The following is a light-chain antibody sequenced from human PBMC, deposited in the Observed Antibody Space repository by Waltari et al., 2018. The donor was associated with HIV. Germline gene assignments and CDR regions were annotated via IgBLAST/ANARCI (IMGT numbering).Light chain of an antibody. J-gene: IGKJ2*01. V-gene: IGKV4-1*01. Sequence: DIVMTKSPDSMAESLGKKATINCKSRQSVLYSSNNKNYLAWYQQKPGQPPKLLIYWASTRESGVPDRFSGSGSGTDFTLTISSLQAEDVAVYYCQQYYSTPDTFGQGTKLEI. CDR1: QSVLYSSNNKNY. CDR2: WAS. CDR3: QQYYSTPDT.